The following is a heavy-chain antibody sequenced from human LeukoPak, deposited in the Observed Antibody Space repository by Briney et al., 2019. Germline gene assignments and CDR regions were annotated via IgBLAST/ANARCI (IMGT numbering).Heavy chain of an antibody. CDR1: GFTFSSYD. V-gene: IGHV3-64*01. CDR3: ARFVSSGPL. J-gene: IGHJ3*01. CDR2: ISSSGRST. Sequence: PGGSLRVSCAASGFTFSSYDMHWVRQAPGKGLEYVSAISSSGRSTYYANSVKGRFTISRDNYNNTLYLQMGSLRPEDMAVYYCARFVSSGPLWGQGTMVTVSS. D-gene: IGHD6-19*01.